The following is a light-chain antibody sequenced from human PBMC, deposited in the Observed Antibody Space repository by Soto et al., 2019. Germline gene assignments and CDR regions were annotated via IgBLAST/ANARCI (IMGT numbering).Light chain of an antibody. J-gene: IGKJ1*01. CDR1: QGVSSK. CDR2: DTS. Sequence: EIVMTQSPATLSVCPGERATLSCRASQGVSSKLAWYQQRPGQAPSLLIYDTSTRATGIPARFSGSGSGTEFTLTISSLQSEDFVVYYCQQYNDWPQTFGQGTKVEIK. CDR3: QQYNDWPQT. V-gene: IGKV3-15*01.